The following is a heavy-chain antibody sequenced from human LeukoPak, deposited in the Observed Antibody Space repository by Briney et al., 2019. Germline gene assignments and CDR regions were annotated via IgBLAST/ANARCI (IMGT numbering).Heavy chain of an antibody. V-gene: IGHV7-4-1*02. J-gene: IGHJ4*02. Sequence: ASVKVSCKASGYTFTTYAINWVRQAPGQGLEWVGWINTNTGNPMYAQGFTGRFVFSSDTSVSTAYLQISSLKADDTAVYYCARGWFGEISYYFDYWGQGTRITVSS. CDR2: INTNTGNP. CDR3: ARGWFGEISYYFDY. CDR1: GYTFTTYA. D-gene: IGHD3-10*01.